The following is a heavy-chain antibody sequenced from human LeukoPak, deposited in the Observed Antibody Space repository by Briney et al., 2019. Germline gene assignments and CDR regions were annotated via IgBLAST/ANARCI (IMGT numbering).Heavy chain of an antibody. CDR2: IIPIFGTA. CDR3: ARDEPGDTAMVT. Sequence: SVKVSCKASGGTFSSYAISWVRQAPGQGLEWMGGIIPIFGTANYAQKFQGRVTITTDESTSTAYTELSSLRSEDTAVYYCARDEPGDTAMVTWGQGTLVTVSS. CDR1: GGTFSSYA. J-gene: IGHJ5*02. D-gene: IGHD5-18*01. V-gene: IGHV1-69*05.